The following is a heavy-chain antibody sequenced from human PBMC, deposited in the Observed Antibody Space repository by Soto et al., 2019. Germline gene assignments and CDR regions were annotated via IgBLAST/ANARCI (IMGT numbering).Heavy chain of an antibody. J-gene: IGHJ6*04. CDR3: ARLPGGLSGYDSRYCGGDCYKDHRWSV. CDR1: SGSSSSRNW. Sequence: QVQLQESGPGLVKPSGTLSLTCAVSSGSSSSRNWWRWVRQPPGKGLEWIGEIYHSGSTNYNPSLKSRGTIAVDKSKNQSSLRLSSVTAADTAVYYCARLPGGLSGYDSRYCGGDCYKDHRWSVWGKGTTVTVSS. CDR2: IYHSGST. D-gene: IGHD2-21*01. V-gene: IGHV4-4*02.